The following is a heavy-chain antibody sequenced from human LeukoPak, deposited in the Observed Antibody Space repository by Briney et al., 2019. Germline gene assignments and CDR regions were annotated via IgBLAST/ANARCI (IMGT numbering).Heavy chain of an antibody. D-gene: IGHD3-22*01. Sequence: ASVKVSCKASGYTFTSYYMHWVRQAPGQGLEWMGRINPNSGGTNYAQKFKGRVTMTRDTSISTVYMELSRLRSDDTAVYYCARVGHYESSGYYEYWGQGTLVTVSS. V-gene: IGHV1-2*06. CDR2: INPNSGGT. CDR3: ARVGHYESSGYYEY. CDR1: GYTFTSYY. J-gene: IGHJ4*02.